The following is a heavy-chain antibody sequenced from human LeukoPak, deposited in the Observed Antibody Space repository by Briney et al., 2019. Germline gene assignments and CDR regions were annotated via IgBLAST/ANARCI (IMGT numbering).Heavy chain of an antibody. J-gene: IGHJ4*02. D-gene: IGHD3-10*01. CDR2: ISYSGTT. V-gene: IGHV4-39*07. Sequence: SETLSLTCSVSGGSMTSQTDFWGWLRQSPGKGLEWIGSISYSGTTYHNPSLKSRVTISLDTSKNQFSLRLTSVTAADTAVYYCARVGQWFGDYFDSWGQGALVTVSS. CDR1: GGSMTSQTDF. CDR3: ARVGQWFGDYFDS.